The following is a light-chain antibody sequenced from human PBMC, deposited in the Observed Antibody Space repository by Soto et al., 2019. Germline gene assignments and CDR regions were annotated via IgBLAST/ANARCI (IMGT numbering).Light chain of an antibody. CDR2: GAS. J-gene: IGKJ5*01. CDR3: QHHDNWPMIT. CDR1: ESVGSK. Sequence: EIVFTQSPGTLYLSPGERAPLSCRASESVGSKVAWYQQKPGQAPRVLIYGASIRANGIPARFSGSGSGTAFTLTISSLQSEDFAPYDCQHHDNWPMITFGQGTRLEIK. V-gene: IGKV3-15*01.